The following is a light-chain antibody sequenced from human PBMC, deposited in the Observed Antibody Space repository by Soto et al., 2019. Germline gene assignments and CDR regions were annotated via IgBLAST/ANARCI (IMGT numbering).Light chain of an antibody. CDR2: DVS. V-gene: IGLV2-14*01. J-gene: IGLJ2*01. CDR3: SSYTSCSTVV. CDR1: SSDVGGYNY. Sequence: QSALTLTASVSGSPGQSITISCTGTSSDVGGYNYVSWYQQHPGKAPKLMIYDVSNRPSGVSNRFSGSKSGNTASLTISGLQAEDEADYYCSSYTSCSTVVFGGGTKLTVL.